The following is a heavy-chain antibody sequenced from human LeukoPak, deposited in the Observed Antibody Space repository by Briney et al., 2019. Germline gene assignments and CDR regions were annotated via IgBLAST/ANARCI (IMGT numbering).Heavy chain of an antibody. Sequence: SCKASGYTFSSYAMSWVRQAPGKGLEWVSAISGSGGSTYYADSVKGRFTISRDNSKNTLYLQMNSLRAEDTAVYYCAKDLGYYDSSGYFGYWGQGTLVTVSS. V-gene: IGHV3-23*01. D-gene: IGHD3-22*01. J-gene: IGHJ4*02. CDR2: ISGSGGST. CDR3: AKDLGYYDSSGYFGY. CDR1: GYTFSSYA.